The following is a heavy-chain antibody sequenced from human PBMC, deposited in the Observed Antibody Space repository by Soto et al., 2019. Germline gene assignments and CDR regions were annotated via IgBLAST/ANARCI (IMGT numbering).Heavy chain of an antibody. CDR3: ARDYPYYDILTGHYRSGRYGMDV. V-gene: IGHV4-34*01. CDR1: GGSFSGYY. D-gene: IGHD3-9*01. J-gene: IGHJ6*02. Sequence: SETLSLTCAVYGGSFSGYYWSWIRQPPGKGLEWIGEINHSGSTNYNPSLKSRVTISVDTSKNQFSLKLSSVTAADTAVYYCARDYPYYDILTGHYRSGRYGMDVWGQGTTVTVSS. CDR2: INHSGST.